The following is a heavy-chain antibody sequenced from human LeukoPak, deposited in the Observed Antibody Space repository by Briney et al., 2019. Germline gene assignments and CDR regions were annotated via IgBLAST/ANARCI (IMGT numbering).Heavy chain of an antibody. V-gene: IGHV4-39*01. Sequence: SETLSLTCTVSGGSISSSSYYWGWIRQPPGKGREWIGSIYYSGSTYYNPSLKSRVTISVDTSKNQFSLKLSSVTAADTAVYYCTGYCSSTSCYLFDYWGQGTRVTVSS. CDR2: IYYSGST. CDR3: TGYCSSTSCYLFDY. CDR1: GGSISSSSYY. D-gene: IGHD2-2*01. J-gene: IGHJ4*02.